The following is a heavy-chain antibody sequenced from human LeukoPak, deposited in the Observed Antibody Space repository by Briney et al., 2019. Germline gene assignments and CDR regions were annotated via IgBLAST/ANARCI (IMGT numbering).Heavy chain of an antibody. J-gene: IGHJ1*01. CDR1: GFTFSSYG. CDR3: TRAGYYYDSSGYTAEYFQH. CDR2: MSGSGGST. Sequence: GGSLRLSCAASGFTFSSYGMSWVRQAPGKGLEWVSAMSGSGGSTYYADSVKGRFTISRDNSKNTLYPQMNSLKTEDTAVYYCTRAGYYYDSSGYTAEYFQHWGQGTLVTVSS. V-gene: IGHV3-23*01. D-gene: IGHD3-22*01.